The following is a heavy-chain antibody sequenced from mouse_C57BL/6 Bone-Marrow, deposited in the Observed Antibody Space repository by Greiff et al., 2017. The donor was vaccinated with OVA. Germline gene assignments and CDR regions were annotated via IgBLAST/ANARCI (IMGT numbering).Heavy chain of an antibody. V-gene: IGHV3-6*01. J-gene: IGHJ4*01. CDR3: ARETLYYAMDY. CDR2: ISYDGSN. CDR1: GYSITSGYY. Sequence: EVQLQESGPGLVKPSQSLSLTCSVTGYSITSGYYWNWIRQFPGNKLEWMGYISYDGSNNYNPSLKNRISITRDTSKNQFFLKLNSVTTEDTATYYCARETLYYAMDYWGQGTSVTVSS.